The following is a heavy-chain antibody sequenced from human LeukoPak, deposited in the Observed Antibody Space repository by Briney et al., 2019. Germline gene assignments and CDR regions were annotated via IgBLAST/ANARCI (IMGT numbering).Heavy chain of an antibody. J-gene: IGHJ4*02. CDR2: ISGSGGST. CDR1: GFTFSSHA. D-gene: IGHD3-10*01. Sequence: PGGSLRLSCAASGFTFSSHAMNWVRQAPGKGLEWVSVISGSGGSTYYADSVKGRFTISRDNSKNTVYVQMNSLGVEDTAVYYCATSSTTYGSGNYDSRAFEDWGQGTLVTVSS. CDR3: ATSSTTYGSGNYDSRAFED. V-gene: IGHV3-23*01.